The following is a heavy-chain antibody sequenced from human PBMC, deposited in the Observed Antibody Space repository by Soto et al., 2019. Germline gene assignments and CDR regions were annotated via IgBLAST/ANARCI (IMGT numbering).Heavy chain of an antibody. CDR2: IYYTGST. D-gene: IGHD7-27*01. CDR1: GGSINNHY. J-gene: IGHJ4*02. V-gene: IGHV4-59*11. CDR3: ARANWDSEY. Sequence: HVHLQESGPGLVKPSETLSLTCTVSGGSINNHYWSWIRQPPGKGLEWIGYIYYTGSTNYNPSLKSRVTMSVDTSTNRVSLNLTSLTAADTAIYYCARANWDSEYWGQGTLVTVSS.